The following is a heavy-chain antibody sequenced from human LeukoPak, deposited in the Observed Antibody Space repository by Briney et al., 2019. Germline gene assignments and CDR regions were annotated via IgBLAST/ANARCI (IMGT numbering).Heavy chain of an antibody. Sequence: SVKVSCKASGGTFSSYAISWVRQVPGQGLEWMGGIIPIFGSANYAQKFQGRVTITADESTSTAYMELSSLRAEDTAVYYCARDFSSGSYYGDYYSDYWGQGTLVTVSS. V-gene: IGHV1-69*13. D-gene: IGHD1-26*01. CDR3: ARDFSSGSYYGDYYSDY. CDR2: IIPIFGSA. CDR1: GGTFSSYA. J-gene: IGHJ4*02.